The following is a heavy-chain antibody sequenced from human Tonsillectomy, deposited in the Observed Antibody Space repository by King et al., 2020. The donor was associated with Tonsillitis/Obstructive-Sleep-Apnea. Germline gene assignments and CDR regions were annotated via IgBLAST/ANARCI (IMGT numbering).Heavy chain of an antibody. V-gene: IGHV1-24*01. D-gene: IGHD3-10*01. Sequence: QLVQSGAEVKKPGASVKVSCKVSGYTLTELSMHWVRQAPGKGLEWMGGFDPEDGETIYAQKFQGRVIMTEDTSTDTAYMELSSLRSEDTAVYYCATSGHLVRGSGYYYYMDVWGKGTTVTVSS. CDR2: FDPEDGET. J-gene: IGHJ6*03. CDR1: GYTLTELS. CDR3: ATSGHLVRGSGYYYYMDV.